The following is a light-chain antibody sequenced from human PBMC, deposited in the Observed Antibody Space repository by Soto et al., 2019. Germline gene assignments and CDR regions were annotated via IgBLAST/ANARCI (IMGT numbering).Light chain of an antibody. CDR3: SSYTSSSTLVV. CDR1: SSDVGGYNY. J-gene: IGLJ2*01. CDR2: DVS. V-gene: IGLV2-14*01. Sequence: QSALTQPASVSGSPGQSITISCTGTSSDVGGYNYVSWHQQHPGKAPKLMIYDVSNRPSGVSNRFSGSKSVNTASLTISGLQAEDEADYYCSSYTSSSTLVVFGGGTKVTVL.